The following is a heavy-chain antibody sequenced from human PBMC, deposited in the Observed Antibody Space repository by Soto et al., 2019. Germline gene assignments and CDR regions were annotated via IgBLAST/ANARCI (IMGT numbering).Heavy chain of an antibody. D-gene: IGHD3-16*01. Sequence: QVQLMQSGAEVKEPGASVKVSCKTSEYTYSGNKIHWVRQAPGHGLEWMGWIDPMNGGTKYGQRFQGRVTMTRDTSVTSIYMQLLSLTSDDTAVYFCARDRQGLGIFDHLDVWGPGTKVTVS. V-gene: IGHV1-2*02. J-gene: IGHJ6*02. CDR2: IDPMNGGT. CDR3: ARDRQGLGIFDHLDV. CDR1: EYTYSGNK.